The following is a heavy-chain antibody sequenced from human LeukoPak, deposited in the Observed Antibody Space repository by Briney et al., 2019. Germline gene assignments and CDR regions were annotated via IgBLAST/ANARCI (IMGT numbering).Heavy chain of an antibody. CDR1: GFSFSSYW. J-gene: IGHJ4*02. Sequence: PGGSLRLSCAAFGFSFSSYWMHWVRQAPGKGLVWVSRISSDESSTTYADSVRGRFTISRDNAKNTLYLQMNSLRVEDTAVYYCAREYSSSSGRAFDYWGQGTLVTVSP. CDR3: AREYSSSSGRAFDY. V-gene: IGHV3-74*01. CDR2: ISSDESST. D-gene: IGHD6-6*01.